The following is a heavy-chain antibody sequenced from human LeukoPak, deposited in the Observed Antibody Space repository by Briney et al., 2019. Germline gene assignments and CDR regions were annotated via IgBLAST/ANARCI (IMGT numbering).Heavy chain of an antibody. CDR1: GYTFTSYD. CDR3: ARDLGTTVTKYYYYYYYMDV. V-gene: IGHV1-2*02. J-gene: IGHJ6*03. Sequence: GASVKVSCKASGYTFTSYDINWVRQATGQGLEWMGWINPNSGGTNYAQKFQGRVTMTRDTSISTAYMELSGLRSDDTAVYYCARDLGTTVTKYYYYYYYMDVWGKGTTVTVSS. CDR2: INPNSGGT. D-gene: IGHD4-17*01.